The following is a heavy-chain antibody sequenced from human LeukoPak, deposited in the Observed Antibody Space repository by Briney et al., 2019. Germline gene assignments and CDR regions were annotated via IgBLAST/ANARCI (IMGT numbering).Heavy chain of an antibody. CDR1: GGSISSSSYY. Sequence: SETLSLTCAVSGGSISSSSYYWGWLRQPPGRGLEWIGSIYYRGTTYYPPSLQSRVTISVDTSKNQFSLKLNSVTAADTALYYCATPALKAAESRYFDYWGQGTLVTVSS. CDR3: ATPALKAAESRYFDY. V-gene: IGHV4-39*07. D-gene: IGHD6-13*01. CDR2: IYYRGTT. J-gene: IGHJ4*02.